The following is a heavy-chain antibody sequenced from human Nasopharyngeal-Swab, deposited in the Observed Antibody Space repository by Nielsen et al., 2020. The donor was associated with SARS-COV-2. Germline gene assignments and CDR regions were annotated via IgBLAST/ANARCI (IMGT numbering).Heavy chain of an antibody. CDR2: IDSDGSST. CDR3: ARQRGGIVILTLDP. CDR1: GFTFNNYN. Sequence: GESLKISCAASGFTFNNYNFNWVRQVPGKGLLWVAHIDSDGSSTTYADSVKGRFTISRDNAKNTLYLQMNSRRAEDTAVYYCARQRGGIVILTLDPWGKGTLVTVSS. J-gene: IGHJ5*02. D-gene: IGHD3/OR15-3a*01. V-gene: IGHV3-74*01.